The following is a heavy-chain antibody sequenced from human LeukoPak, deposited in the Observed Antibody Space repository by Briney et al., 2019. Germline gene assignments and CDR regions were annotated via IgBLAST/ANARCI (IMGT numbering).Heavy chain of an antibody. J-gene: IGHJ4*02. CDR2: INPSGGST. CDR3: ASHAQGGSGSYYAAPLDY. D-gene: IGHD3-10*01. CDR1: GYTFTSYY. Sequence: ASVKVSCKASGYTFTSYYMHWVRQAPGQGLEWMGIINPSGGSTSYAQKFRGRVTMTRDTSTSTVYMELSSLRSEDTAVYYCASHAQGGSGSYYAAPLDYWGQGTLVTVSS. V-gene: IGHV1-46*01.